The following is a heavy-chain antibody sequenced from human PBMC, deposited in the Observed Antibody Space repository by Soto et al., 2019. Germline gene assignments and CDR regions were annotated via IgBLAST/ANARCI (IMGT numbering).Heavy chain of an antibody. J-gene: IGHJ5*02. V-gene: IGHV3-15*01. Sequence: EVQLVESGGGLVKPGGSLRLSCAASGFTFSNAWMSWVRQAPGKGLEWVGRIKSKTDGGTTDYAAPVKGRFTISRDDSKNTLYLQMNSLKTEDTAVYYCTTERLGSGYDSGDQDSTWGQGTLVTVSS. CDR1: GFTFSNAW. D-gene: IGHD5-12*01. CDR3: TTERLGSGYDSGDQDST. CDR2: IKSKTDGGTT.